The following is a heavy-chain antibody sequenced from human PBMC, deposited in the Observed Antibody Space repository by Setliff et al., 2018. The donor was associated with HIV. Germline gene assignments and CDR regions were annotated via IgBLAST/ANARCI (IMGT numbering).Heavy chain of an antibody. V-gene: IGHV4-4*07. CDR2: IYSSGST. CDR3: ARDPYCSGDGCFRYYQH. CDR1: NVSINSYY. J-gene: IGHJ1*01. Sequence: SETLSLTCTVSNVSINSYYWSWIRQPAGRALEWIGRIYSSGSTNYNPPLKSRVKMSIDTSKNQFSLKLSSVTAADTAVYFCARDPYCSGDGCFRYYQHWGRGTLVTVSS. D-gene: IGHD2-15*01.